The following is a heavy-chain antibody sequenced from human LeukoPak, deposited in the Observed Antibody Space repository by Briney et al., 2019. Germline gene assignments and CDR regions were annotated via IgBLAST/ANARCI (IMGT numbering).Heavy chain of an antibody. J-gene: IGHJ6*02. Sequence: GGSLRLSCAASGFTFSSYDMHWVRQATGKGLEWVSAIGTAGDTYYPGSAKGRFTISRENAKNSLYLQMNSLRAGDTAVYYCARADYYYYGMDVWGQGTTVTVSS. V-gene: IGHV3-13*04. CDR2: IGTAGDT. CDR1: GFTFSSYD. CDR3: ARADYYYYGMDV.